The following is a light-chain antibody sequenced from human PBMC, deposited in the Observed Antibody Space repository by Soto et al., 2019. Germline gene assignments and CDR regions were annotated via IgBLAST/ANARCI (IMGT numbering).Light chain of an antibody. CDR1: SSDVGSYDS. V-gene: IGLV2-8*01. J-gene: IGLJ1*01. CDR3: SSYAGSNNYV. CDR2: NVN. Sequence: QSVLIQPPSVSGSPGQSVTISCTGTSSDVGSYDSVSWYQQHPGTVPKPMIYNVNTRPSGVPDRFSGSKSGNTASMTISGLQAEDEADYYCSSYAGSNNYVFGTGTKVTVL.